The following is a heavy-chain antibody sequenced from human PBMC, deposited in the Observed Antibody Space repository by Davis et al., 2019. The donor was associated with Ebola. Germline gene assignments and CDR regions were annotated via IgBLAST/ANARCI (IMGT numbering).Heavy chain of an antibody. Sequence: ASVKVSCKVSGYSLSELSIHWVRQAPGKGLEWLGNLDPEDVEATSAPKFQGRVTITADKSTRTAYMELSSLTSGDTAVYYCARAGPSAQAHYWGQGTLVTVSS. V-gene: IGHV1-24*01. D-gene: IGHD3-10*01. CDR3: ARAGPSAQAHY. CDR2: LDPEDVEA. CDR1: GYSLSELS. J-gene: IGHJ4*02.